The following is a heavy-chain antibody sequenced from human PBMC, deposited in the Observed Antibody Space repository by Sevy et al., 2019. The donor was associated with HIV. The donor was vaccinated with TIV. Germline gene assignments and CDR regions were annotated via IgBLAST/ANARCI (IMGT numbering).Heavy chain of an antibody. CDR3: ARDGSYYYDSSGSSGPYNWFDP. CDR2: INPSGGST. Sequence: ASVKVSCKASGYTFTSYYMHWVRQPPGQGLEWMGIINPSGGSTSYAQKFQGRVTMTRDTSTSTVYMELSSLRSEDTAVYYCARDGSYYYDSSGSSGPYNWFDPWGQGTLVTVSS. J-gene: IGHJ5*02. D-gene: IGHD3-22*01. V-gene: IGHV1-46*01. CDR1: GYTFTSYY.